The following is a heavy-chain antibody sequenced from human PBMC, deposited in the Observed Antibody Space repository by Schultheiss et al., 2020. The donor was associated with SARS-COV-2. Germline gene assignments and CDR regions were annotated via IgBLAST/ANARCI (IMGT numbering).Heavy chain of an antibody. D-gene: IGHD4-11*01. Sequence: ASVKVSCKASGYTFTSYDINWVRQATGQGLEWMGWMNPNSGNTGYAQKFQGRVTMTRNISISTAYMELSSLRSEDTAVYYCARGYSNYGRYGMDVWGQGTTVTGSS. J-gene: IGHJ6*02. CDR2: MNPNSGNT. CDR1: GYTFTSYD. CDR3: ARGYSNYGRYGMDV. V-gene: IGHV1-8*01.